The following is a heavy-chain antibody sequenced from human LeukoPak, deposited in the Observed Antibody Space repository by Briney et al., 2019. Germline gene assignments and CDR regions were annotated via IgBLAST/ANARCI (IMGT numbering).Heavy chain of an antibody. CDR2: ISGYNGNT. Sequence: ASVKVSCKASGYTFTSYDINWVRQATGQGLEWMGWISGYNGNTKYAQKFQGRVTMTTDTSTSTAYMELRSLRSDDTAVYYCARDYYESSGYYCRPDYWGQGSLVTVSS. J-gene: IGHJ4*02. CDR1: GYTFTSYD. CDR3: ARDYYESSGYYCRPDY. V-gene: IGHV1-18*01. D-gene: IGHD3-22*01.